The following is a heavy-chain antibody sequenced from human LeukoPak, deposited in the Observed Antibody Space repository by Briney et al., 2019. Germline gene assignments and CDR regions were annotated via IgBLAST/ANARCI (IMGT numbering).Heavy chain of an antibody. V-gene: IGHV3-7*01. J-gene: IGHJ3*02. CDR1: GFTFSSYW. CDR2: IKQDGSEK. CDR3: ARDAVYYDSSGLSLGGDDAFDI. Sequence: GGSLRLSCAASGFTFSSYWMSWVRQAPGKGLEWVANIKQDGSEKYYVDSVKGRFTISRDNAKNSLYLQMNSLRAEDTAVYYCARDAVYYDSSGLSLGGDDAFDIWGQGTMVTVSS. D-gene: IGHD3-22*01.